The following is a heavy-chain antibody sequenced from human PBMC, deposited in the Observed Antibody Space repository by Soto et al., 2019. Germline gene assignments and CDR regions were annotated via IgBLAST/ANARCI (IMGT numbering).Heavy chain of an antibody. CDR2: IKQDGSEK. CDR1: GFTFSSYW. V-gene: IGHV3-7*01. Sequence: GGSLRLSCAASGFTFSSYWMSWVRQAPGKGLEWVANIKQDGSEKYYVDSVKGRFTISRDNSKNTLYLQMNSLRAEDTAVYYCAKDLQVVPAAIHRRGYYYYYGMDVWGQGTTVTVSS. J-gene: IGHJ6*02. D-gene: IGHD2-2*02. CDR3: AKDLQVVPAAIHRRGYYYYYGMDV.